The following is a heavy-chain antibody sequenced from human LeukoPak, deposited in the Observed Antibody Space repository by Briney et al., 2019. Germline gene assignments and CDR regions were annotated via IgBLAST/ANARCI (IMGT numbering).Heavy chain of an antibody. V-gene: IGHV3-30*18. CDR2: ISYDGSNK. CDR3: AKALTSGWYLDAFNI. CDR1: GFTFRSCG. J-gene: IGHJ3*02. D-gene: IGHD6-19*01. Sequence: GGSLRLSCAASGFTFRSCGMHWVRQAPGKGLEWVAVISYDGSNKYYADSVKGRFTISRDNSKNTLFLEMNSLRAEDTAVYYCAKALTSGWYLDAFNIWGQGTMVTVSS.